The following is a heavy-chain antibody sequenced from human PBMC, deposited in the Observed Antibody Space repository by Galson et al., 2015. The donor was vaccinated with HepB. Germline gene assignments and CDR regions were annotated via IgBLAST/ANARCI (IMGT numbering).Heavy chain of an antibody. CDR3: AKARSYGFWSGYFVDY. V-gene: IGHV3-23*01. CDR2: ISGSGDST. J-gene: IGHJ4*02. D-gene: IGHD3-3*01. Sequence: SLRLSCAASGSTFSSYAMNWVRQAPGKGLEWVSTISGSGDSTYYADSVKGRFTISRDNSKNTLYLQMNSPRAEDTAVYYCAKARSYGFWSGYFVDYWGQGTLVTVSS. CDR1: GSTFSSYA.